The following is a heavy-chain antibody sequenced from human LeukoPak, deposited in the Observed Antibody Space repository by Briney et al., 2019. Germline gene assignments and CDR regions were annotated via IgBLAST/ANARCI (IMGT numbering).Heavy chain of an antibody. CDR3: ARVPYDSSGYYYGYYLDY. D-gene: IGHD3-22*01. CDR2: INPSGGST. CDR1: GYTFSSYY. Sequence: ASVKVSCKSPGYTFSSYYMHWVRQAPGQGLEWMGIINPSGGSTGYAQKFQGRVTMTRDTSTSTVYMELSSLRFEDTAVYYCARVPYDSSGYYYGYYLDYWGQGTLVTVSS. V-gene: IGHV1-46*01. J-gene: IGHJ4*02.